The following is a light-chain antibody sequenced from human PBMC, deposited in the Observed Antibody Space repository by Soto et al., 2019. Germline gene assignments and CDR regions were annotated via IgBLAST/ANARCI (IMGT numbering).Light chain of an antibody. CDR1: QSISSW. CDR2: KAS. V-gene: IGKV1-5*03. J-gene: IGKJ1*01. CDR3: QHYNSYSEA. Sequence: DIQMTQSPSTLSASVGDRVTITCRASQSISSWLAWYQQKPGKAPNLLIYKASSLESGVPSRFSGSGFGTDFTLTISSLQPDDFATYYCQHYNSYSEAFGQGTKVDI.